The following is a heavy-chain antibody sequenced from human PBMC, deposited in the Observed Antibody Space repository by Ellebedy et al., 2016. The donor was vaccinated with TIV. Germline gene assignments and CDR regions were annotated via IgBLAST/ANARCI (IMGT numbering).Heavy chain of an antibody. CDR2: IYYSGST. CDR1: GGSITGYY. CDR3: ASLGGYGSGSLDP. D-gene: IGHD2-15*01. J-gene: IGHJ5*02. V-gene: IGHV4-59*01. Sequence: SETLSLTCSVSGGSITGYYWNWIRQPPGQGLEWIGYIYYSGSTKYNPSLKSRVTMSIDTSKTQFSLKLRSVTAADTAVYYCASLGGYGSGSLDPWGQGTLVTVSS.